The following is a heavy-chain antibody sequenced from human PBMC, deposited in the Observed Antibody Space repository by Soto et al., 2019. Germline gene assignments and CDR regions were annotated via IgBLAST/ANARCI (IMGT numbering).Heavy chain of an antibody. J-gene: IGHJ5*02. V-gene: IGHV3-21*01. CDR2: ITISGNYI. Sequence: EGQLVESGGGLVKPGGSLRLSCGASGFAFQTYTMEWLRQPPGKGLEWVSSITISGNYIYYADSVKGRFTISRDNGRNSVYLQMNSLIAEDTAVYYCATVGVLRTNSRWFDLWGQGTLVTVSS. CDR3: ATVGVLRTNSRWFDL. CDR1: GFAFQTYT. D-gene: IGHD2-8*01.